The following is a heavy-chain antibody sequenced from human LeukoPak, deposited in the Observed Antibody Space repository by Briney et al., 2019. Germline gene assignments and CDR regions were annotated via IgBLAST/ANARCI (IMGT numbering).Heavy chain of an antibody. J-gene: IGHJ4*02. V-gene: IGHV3-20*04. CDR3: ARDSYGDYSAFDY. CDR2: INWNGGST. CDR1: GFTFSDYA. D-gene: IGHD4-17*01. Sequence: GGSLRLSCAASGFTFSDYAMSWVRQAPGKGLEWVSGINWNGGSTGYADSVKGRFTISRDNAKNSLYLQMNSLRAEDTALYYCARDSYGDYSAFDYWGQGTLVTVSS.